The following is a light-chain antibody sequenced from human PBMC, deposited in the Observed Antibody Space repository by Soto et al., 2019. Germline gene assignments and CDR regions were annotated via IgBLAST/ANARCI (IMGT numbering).Light chain of an antibody. Sequence: EIVMTQSPATLSVSPGDRATLSCRASQSVGSNLAWYQQKPGQAPRLLIYGASTRATGIPARFSGSGSGTDFTLTISSLQSEDFAVYYCQQYNNWPPLTFGGGTKVAIK. V-gene: IGKV3-15*01. CDR2: GAS. J-gene: IGKJ4*01. CDR1: QSVGSN. CDR3: QQYNNWPPLT.